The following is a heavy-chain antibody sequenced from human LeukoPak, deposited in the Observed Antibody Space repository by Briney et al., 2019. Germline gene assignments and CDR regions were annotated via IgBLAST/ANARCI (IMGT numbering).Heavy chain of an antibody. J-gene: IGHJ4*02. V-gene: IGHV4-59*08. CDR1: GGSISSYY. D-gene: IGHD7-27*01. Sequence: SETLSLTCTVSGGSISSYYWSWLRQPPGKGLEWIGYIYYSGSTNYNPSLKSRVTISVDTSKNQFSLKLSSVTAADTAVYYCARGTGDFDYWGQGTLVTVSS. CDR3: ARGTGDFDY. CDR2: IYYSGST.